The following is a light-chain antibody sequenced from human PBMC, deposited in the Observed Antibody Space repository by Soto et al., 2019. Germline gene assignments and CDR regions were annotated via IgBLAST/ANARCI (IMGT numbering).Light chain of an antibody. J-gene: IGKJ5*01. CDR3: QQSYTTPWIT. CDR1: QSISNY. CDR2: TAS. V-gene: IGKV1-39*01. Sequence: IQMTQSPSSLSASVGDRVTITCRASQSISNYLNWYQQKPGKAPKLLIYTASSLESGVPSRFSGSGSWTDFPLTISSVQPEDFATYSCQQSYTTPWITFGQGTRLEI.